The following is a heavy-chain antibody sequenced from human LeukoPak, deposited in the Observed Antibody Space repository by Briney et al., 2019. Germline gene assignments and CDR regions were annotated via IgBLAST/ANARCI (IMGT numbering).Heavy chain of an antibody. D-gene: IGHD1-26*01. V-gene: IGHV3-23*01. J-gene: IGHJ4*02. Sequence: GGSLRLSCAASGFTFSSYAMSWVRQAPGKGLEWVSAISGTGGSTYYADSVKGRFTISRDNSKNTLYLQMNSLRADDTAVYYCAQAPLYRGSYCTFDYWGQGTLGNVSS. CDR1: GFTFSSYA. CDR2: ISGTGGST. CDR3: AQAPLYRGSYCTFDY.